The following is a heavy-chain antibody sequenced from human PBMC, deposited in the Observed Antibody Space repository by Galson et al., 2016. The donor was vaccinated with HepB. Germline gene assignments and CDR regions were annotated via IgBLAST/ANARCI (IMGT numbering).Heavy chain of an antibody. V-gene: IGHV3-48*02. CDR1: GFTLSRHS. J-gene: IGHJ3*02. D-gene: IGHD3-22*01. Sequence: SLRLSCAGSGFTLSRHSMNWVRQAPGKGLEWISYISITSTTKYYADSVKGRFTISRDNAKNSLYLQMNSLRDEDTAVYYCARDDRWYYYDSSGYYYGAFDMWGQGTMFAVSS. CDR3: ARDDRWYYYDSSGYYYGAFDM. CDR2: ISITSTTK.